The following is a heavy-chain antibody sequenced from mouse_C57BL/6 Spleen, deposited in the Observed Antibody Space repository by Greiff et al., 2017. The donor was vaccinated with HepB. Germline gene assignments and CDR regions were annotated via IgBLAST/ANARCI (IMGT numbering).Heavy chain of an antibody. CDR3: ARSGGRSAMDY. D-gene: IGHD3-1*01. V-gene: IGHV1-18*01. CDR2: INPNNGGT. Sequence: EVKLVESGPELVKPGASVKIPCKASGYTFTDYNMDWVKQSHGKSLEWIGDINPNNGGTIYNQKFKGKATLTVDKSSSTAYMELRSLTSEDTAVYYCARSGGRSAMDYWGEGTSDTVSS. CDR1: GYTFTDYN. J-gene: IGHJ4*01.